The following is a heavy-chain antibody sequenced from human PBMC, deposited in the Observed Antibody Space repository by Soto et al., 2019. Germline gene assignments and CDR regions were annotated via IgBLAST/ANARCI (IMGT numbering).Heavy chain of an antibody. D-gene: IGHD1-26*01. V-gene: IGHV3-15*01. Sequence: EVQLVESGGGLIEPGGSIRLSCVASGFTFTKTYMTWVRQAPGKGLEWVGRIKGSHAGGTTDYATSGKGRFTISRDDSKNTLYLQKNSLKTEDTSVYYCATEGGYPGSNFYGAYWGQGTLVTVSS. CDR1: GFTFTKTY. CDR2: IKGSHAGGTT. CDR3: ATEGGYPGSNFYGAY. J-gene: IGHJ4*02.